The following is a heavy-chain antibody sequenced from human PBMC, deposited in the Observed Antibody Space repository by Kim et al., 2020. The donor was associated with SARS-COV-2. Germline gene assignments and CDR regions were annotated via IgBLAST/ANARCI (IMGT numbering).Heavy chain of an antibody. J-gene: IGHJ4*02. Sequence: GGSLRLSCAASGFTFSSYGMHWVRQAPGKGLEWVAVIWYDGSNKYYADSVKGRFTISRDNSKNTLYLQMNSLRAEDTAVYYCARESHPSVEPLRFLEWLPRPFDYWGQGTLVTVSS. D-gene: IGHD3-3*01. CDR2: IWYDGSNK. CDR3: ARESHPSVEPLRFLEWLPRPFDY. CDR1: GFTFSSYG. V-gene: IGHV3-33*01.